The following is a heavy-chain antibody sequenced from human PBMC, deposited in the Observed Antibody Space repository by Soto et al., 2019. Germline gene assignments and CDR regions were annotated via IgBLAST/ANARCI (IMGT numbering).Heavy chain of an antibody. D-gene: IGHD6-13*01. J-gene: IGHJ5*02. V-gene: IGHV3-21*01. CDR3: TRDASRDSSARGWFDP. CDR2: ISSNSAYI. CDR1: GFTFRSFT. Sequence: GGSLRLSCAASGFTFRSFTMNWVRQSPGKGLEWVSTISSNSAYIYYTDALRGRFTISRDNAKNSLHLQMNSLRAEDTAVYYCTRDASRDSSARGWFDPWGPGTLVTVSS.